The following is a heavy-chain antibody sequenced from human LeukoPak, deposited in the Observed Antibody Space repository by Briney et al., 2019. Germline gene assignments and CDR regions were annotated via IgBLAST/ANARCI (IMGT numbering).Heavy chain of an antibody. CDR3: ARDKNYRFDY. V-gene: IGHV1-18*01. Sequence: ASVTVSCKASAYTFTDNGISWVRQAPGEGLEWMGWISANSGKTNYAQRFQGRVTMTRETSSSTVYMELRSLRSDDTAVYFCARDKNYRFDYWGQGTLVSVTS. CDR1: AYTFTDNG. CDR2: ISANSGKT. D-gene: IGHD3-16*02. J-gene: IGHJ4*02.